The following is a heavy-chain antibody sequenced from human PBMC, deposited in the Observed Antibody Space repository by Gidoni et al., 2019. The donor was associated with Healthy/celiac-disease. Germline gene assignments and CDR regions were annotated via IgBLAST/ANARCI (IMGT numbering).Heavy chain of an antibody. V-gene: IGHV2-70*01. CDR2: IDWDDDK. CDR1: GSSPSTSGMC. D-gene: IGHD3-10*01. J-gene: IGHJ3*02. CDR3: ARYRPMVRGVDAFDI. Sequence: QVTLRESGPALVKPTQPLTLTCTSSGSSPSTSGMCVSWIRQPPGKALEWLALIDWDDDKYYSTSLKTRLTISKDTSKNQVVLTMTNMDPVDTATYYCARYRPMVRGVDAFDIWGQGTMVTVSS.